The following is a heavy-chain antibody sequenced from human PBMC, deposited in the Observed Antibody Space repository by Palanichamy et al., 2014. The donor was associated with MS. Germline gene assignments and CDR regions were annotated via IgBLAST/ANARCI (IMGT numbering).Heavy chain of an antibody. CDR2: ISAYNGNT. V-gene: IGHV1-18*01. D-gene: IGHD3-10*01. CDR1: GYTFNIYG. CDR3: VRSGYYYDSGGEYYYGMDV. Sequence: QVQLVQSGGEVKKTGASVKVSCKASGYTFNIYGISWVRQAPGQGLEWMGWISAYNGNTNYARKRQGRVTMTTDTSTSTAYMELGSLTSDDTAVFYCVRSGYYYDSGGEYYYGMDVWGQGTTVTVSS. J-gene: IGHJ6*02.